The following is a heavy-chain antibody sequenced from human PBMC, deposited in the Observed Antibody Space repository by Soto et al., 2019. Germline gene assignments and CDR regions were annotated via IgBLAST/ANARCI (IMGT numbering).Heavy chain of an antibody. D-gene: IGHD2-2*01. J-gene: IGHJ4*02. CDR2: IIPIFGTA. CDR3: ARGEEDIVVVPAAMFGFDY. Sequence: ASVKVSCKASGGTFSSYAISWVRQAPGQGLEWMGGIIPIFGTANYAQKFQGRVTITADESTSTAYMELSSLRSEDTAVYYCARGEEDIVVVPAAMFGFDYWGQGTLVTVSS. CDR1: GGTFSSYA. V-gene: IGHV1-69*13.